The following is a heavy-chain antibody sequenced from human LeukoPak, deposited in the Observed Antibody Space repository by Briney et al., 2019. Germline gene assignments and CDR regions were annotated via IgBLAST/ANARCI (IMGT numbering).Heavy chain of an antibody. Sequence: APVKVSCKASGYTFSSYYMHWVRQAPGQGLEWMGLINPSGGSTSYAQKFQGRITMTRDTSTSTVYMELSSLRSEDTAVYYCARADSGGDSSGYKWFDPWGQGTLVTVSS. V-gene: IGHV1-46*01. CDR3: ARADSGGDSSGYKWFDP. CDR2: INPSGGST. D-gene: IGHD3-22*01. CDR1: GYTFSSYY. J-gene: IGHJ5*02.